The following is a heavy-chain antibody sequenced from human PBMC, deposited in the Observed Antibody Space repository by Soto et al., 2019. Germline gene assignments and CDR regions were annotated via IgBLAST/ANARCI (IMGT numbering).Heavy chain of an antibody. Sequence: WGSLRLSCAVSGFTFSDYAIHFCRHSPGKGLEWMAVISYDGSNNDYADSVKGRFTISRDNSKNTVFLRMNSLRTDDTAVYYCARDSAAVGNFDSWGQGTLVTVSS. CDR1: GFTFSDYA. CDR2: ISYDGSNN. J-gene: IGHJ4*02. V-gene: IGHV3-30-3*01. D-gene: IGHD6-13*01. CDR3: ARDSAAVGNFDS.